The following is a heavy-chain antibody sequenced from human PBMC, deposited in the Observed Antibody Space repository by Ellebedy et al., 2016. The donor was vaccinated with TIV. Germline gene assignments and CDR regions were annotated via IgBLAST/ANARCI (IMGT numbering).Heavy chain of an antibody. CDR2: IWYDGSNK. Sequence: GESLKISXAASGFTFSSYGMHWVRQAPGKGLEWVAVIWYDGSNKYYADSVKGRFTISRDNSKNTLYLQMNSLRAEDTAVYYCARDGSGGDGYKLGFFDYWGQGTLVTVSS. V-gene: IGHV3-33*01. CDR3: ARDGSGGDGYKLGFFDY. D-gene: IGHD5-24*01. J-gene: IGHJ4*02. CDR1: GFTFSSYG.